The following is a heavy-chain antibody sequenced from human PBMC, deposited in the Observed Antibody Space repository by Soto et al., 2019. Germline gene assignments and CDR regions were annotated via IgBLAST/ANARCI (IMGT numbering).Heavy chain of an antibody. Sequence: QVQLVESGGGVVQPGRSLRLSCAASGFTFSSSGMHWVRQAPGKGLEWVAVTSFDGSSGYYADSVRGRFTISRDNSNNTLYLPMNSLRAEDKAVYYCAKSPPAVAGYFDYWGQGTLVTVSS. CDR3: AKSPPAVAGYFDY. V-gene: IGHV3-30*18. J-gene: IGHJ4*02. CDR1: GFTFSSSG. D-gene: IGHD6-19*01. CDR2: TSFDGSSG.